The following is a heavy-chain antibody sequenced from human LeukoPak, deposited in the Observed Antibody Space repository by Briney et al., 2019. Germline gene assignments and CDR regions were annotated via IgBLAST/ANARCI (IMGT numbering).Heavy chain of an antibody. Sequence: PGGSLRLSCAASGFTFSSYAMSWVRQAPGKGLEWVSASGSGGSTYYADSVKGRFTISRDNSKNTLYLQMNSLRAEDTAVYYCAKDQMAGGDYFDYWGQGTLVTVSS. D-gene: IGHD2-8*01. CDR2: SGSGGST. J-gene: IGHJ4*02. CDR3: AKDQMAGGDYFDY. CDR1: GFTFSSYA. V-gene: IGHV3-23*01.